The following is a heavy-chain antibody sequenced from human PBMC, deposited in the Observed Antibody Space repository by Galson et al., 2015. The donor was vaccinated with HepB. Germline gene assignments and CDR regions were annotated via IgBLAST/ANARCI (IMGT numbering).Heavy chain of an antibody. CDR2: IYPGDSDT. V-gene: IGHV5-51*01. J-gene: IGHJ4*02. Sequence: QSGAEVKKPGESLKISCQASGYSFSTHWIGWVRQVPGQGLEWLGIIYPGDSDTKYSPAFQGHVTISVVRSVTSAYLQWTSLKVSDTATYFCARQADIVAPFDYWGQGTLVTVSS. CDR1: GYSFSTHW. D-gene: IGHD2-21*01. CDR3: ARQADIVAPFDY.